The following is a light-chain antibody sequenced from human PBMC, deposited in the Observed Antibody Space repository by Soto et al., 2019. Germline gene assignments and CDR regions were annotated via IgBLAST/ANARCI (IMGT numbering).Light chain of an antibody. CDR3: QQYDNLPLP. CDR2: GAS. CDR1: QSVGSN. V-gene: IGKV3-15*01. Sequence: ERVMTQSPATLSVSPGERATLSCRASQSVGSNLAWYQQKPGQAPRLLIFGASSRATGVPARFSGSGSVTEFPLTINSLQSEDFAVYFCQQYDNLPLPFGPGTKVDIK. J-gene: IGKJ3*01.